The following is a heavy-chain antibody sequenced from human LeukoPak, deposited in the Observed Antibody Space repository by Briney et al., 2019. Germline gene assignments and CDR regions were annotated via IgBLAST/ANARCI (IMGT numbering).Heavy chain of an antibody. CDR3: ARLGGSVPYYFDY. D-gene: IGHD2-15*01. Sequence: GGSLRLSCAASGXTFSSYEVNWVRQAPGKGLEWVSYISSSGSTKYYAVSVKGRFTISRDNAKNSLYLQMNSLRAEDTAVYYCARLGGSVPYYFDYWGQGTLVTVSS. V-gene: IGHV3-48*03. J-gene: IGHJ4*02. CDR1: GXTFSSYE. CDR2: ISSSGSTK.